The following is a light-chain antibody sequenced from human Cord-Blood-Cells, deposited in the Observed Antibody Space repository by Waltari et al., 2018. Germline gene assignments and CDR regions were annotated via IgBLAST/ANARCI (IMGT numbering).Light chain of an antibody. J-gene: IGKJ2*01. V-gene: IGKV1-5*03. CDR2: KES. CDR1: QSISSW. Sequence: DIQMTQSPSTLSASVGDRVTITCRASQSISSWLAWYQQKPGKAPKLRIYKESSLESGVPSRFSGSGSGTEFTLTISSLQPDDFATYYCQQYNSCPVTFGQGTKLEIK. CDR3: QQYNSCPVT.